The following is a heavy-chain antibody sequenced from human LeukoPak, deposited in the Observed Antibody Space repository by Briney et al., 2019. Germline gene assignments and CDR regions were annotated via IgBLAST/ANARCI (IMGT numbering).Heavy chain of an antibody. CDR1: GYSISSDYY. D-gene: IGHD5-18*01. Sequence: PSETLSLTCTVSGYSISSDYYWGWIRQPPGKGLEWIASVSHSGSTYYNPSLKSRVTISVDTSKNQFSLKVTSVTAADTALYYCARERIERYTYASSDFDYWGRGTLVTVSS. CDR3: ARERIERYTYASSDFDY. V-gene: IGHV4-38-2*02. J-gene: IGHJ4*02. CDR2: VSHSGST.